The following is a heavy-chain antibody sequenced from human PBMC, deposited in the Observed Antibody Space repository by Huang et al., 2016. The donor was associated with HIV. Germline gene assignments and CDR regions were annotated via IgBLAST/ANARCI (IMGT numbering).Heavy chain of an antibody. CDR2: IIPILGTV. CDR3: ARPEAPGNAGYFDY. Sequence: QVQLVQSGAEVKRPGSSVRVSCKTSGGTFSRYAITWVRQAPGQGLEWMGQIIPILGTVNYAQTFHGIVTLPADESTSTAYMDLVALTAKDPAVYCCARPEAPGNAGYFDYWGQGTLVTV. CDR1: GGTFSRYA. J-gene: IGHJ4*02. V-gene: IGHV1-69*11.